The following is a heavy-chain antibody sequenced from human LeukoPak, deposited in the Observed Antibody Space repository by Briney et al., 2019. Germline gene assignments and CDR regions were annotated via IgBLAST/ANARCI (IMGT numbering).Heavy chain of an antibody. CDR2: IYHSGST. CDR3: AIPREGLRNLRAFDY. Sequence: SETLSLTCTVSGYSIRSGDYWGWIRQPPGKGLEWIGNIYHSGSTYYNPSLKSRVIISVDTSKNQFSLKLSSVTAADTAVYYCAIPREGLRNLRAFDYWGQGTLVTVSS. V-gene: IGHV4-38-2*02. J-gene: IGHJ4*02. D-gene: IGHD5-12*01. CDR1: GYSIRSGDY.